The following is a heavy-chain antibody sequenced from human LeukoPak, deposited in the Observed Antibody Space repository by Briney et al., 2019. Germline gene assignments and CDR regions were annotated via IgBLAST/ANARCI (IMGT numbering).Heavy chain of an antibody. Sequence: SETLSLTCAVYGGSFSGYYWSWIRQPPGKGLEWIGEINNSGSTNYNPSLKSRVTISVDTSKNQFSLKLSSVTAADTAVYYCARGGEWQQLVAPGYYGMDVWGQGTTVTVSS. CDR1: GGSFSGYY. CDR3: ARGGEWQQLVAPGYYGMDV. V-gene: IGHV4-34*01. D-gene: IGHD6-13*01. J-gene: IGHJ6*02. CDR2: INNSGST.